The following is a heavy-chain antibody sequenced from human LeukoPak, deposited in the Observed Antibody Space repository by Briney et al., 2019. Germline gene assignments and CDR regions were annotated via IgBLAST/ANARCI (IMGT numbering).Heavy chain of an antibody. D-gene: IGHD3-9*01. CDR3: ARDARPPFLTGWGVDAFDI. J-gene: IGHJ3*02. V-gene: IGHV3-30-3*01. Sequence: PGGSLRLSCGASGFTFSSYAIHWVRQAPGKGLEWVAVISYDGSNKYYADSVKGQFTISRDNSKNTLYLQMNSLRSDDTAVYYCARDARPPFLTGWGVDAFDIWGQGTMVTVSS. CDR2: ISYDGSNK. CDR1: GFTFSSYA.